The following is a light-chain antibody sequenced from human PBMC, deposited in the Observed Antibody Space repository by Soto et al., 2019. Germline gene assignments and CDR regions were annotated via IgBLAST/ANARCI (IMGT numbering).Light chain of an antibody. CDR3: QQYYTTPLLT. J-gene: IGKJ4*01. Sequence: DIVMTQSPDSLAVSLGERATINYKSSQSILYSSKNKNYLAWYQQKPGQPPKLLIYWASTRESGVPDRFSGSGSATDFTLTISNLQAEDVAVYYCQQYYTTPLLTFGGGTKVEIK. CDR2: WAS. CDR1: QSILYSSKNKNY. V-gene: IGKV4-1*01.